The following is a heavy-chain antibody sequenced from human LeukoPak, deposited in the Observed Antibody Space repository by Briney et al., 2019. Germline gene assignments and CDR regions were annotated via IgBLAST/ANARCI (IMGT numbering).Heavy chain of an antibody. CDR3: ARYYYGSGRFGELFDY. V-gene: IGHV4-38-2*02. CDR1: AYSISSGYY. D-gene: IGHD3-10*01. Sequence: NPSETLSLTCTVSAYSISSGYYWGWIRQPPGRRLEWIGSIHHSGSTYYNPSLKSRATISVDTSKNQFSLNLRSVTAADTAVYYCARYYYGSGRFGELFDYWGQGTLVTVSS. J-gene: IGHJ4*02. CDR2: IHHSGST.